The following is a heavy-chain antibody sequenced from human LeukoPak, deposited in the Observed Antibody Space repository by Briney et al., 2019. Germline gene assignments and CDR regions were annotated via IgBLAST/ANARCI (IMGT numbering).Heavy chain of an antibody. V-gene: IGHV3-33*01. Sequence: GRSLRLSCAASGFTFSSYGMHWVRQAPGKGLEGVAVIWYDGSNKYYADSVKGRFTISRDNSKNTLYLQTNSLRAEDTAVYYCARDGPYDILAGYSSSGMDVWGEGTTVTVSS. CDR2: IWYDGSNK. D-gene: IGHD3-9*01. CDR3: ARDGPYDILAGYSSSGMDV. J-gene: IGHJ6*04. CDR1: GFTFSSYG.